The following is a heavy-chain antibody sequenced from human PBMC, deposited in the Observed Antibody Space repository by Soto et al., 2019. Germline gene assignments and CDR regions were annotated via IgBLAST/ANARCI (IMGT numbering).Heavy chain of an antibody. CDR1: GDTFTSYG. CDR2: ISAYNGNT. V-gene: IGHV1-18*01. J-gene: IGHJ2*01. Sequence: ASVKVSCTASGDTFTSYGISWVRQAPGQGLEWMGWISAYNGNTNYAQKLQGRVTMTTDTSTSTAYMELRSLRSDDTAVYYCARVKSGGWYFDLWGRGTLVTVSS. D-gene: IGHD1-26*01. CDR3: ARVKSGGWYFDL.